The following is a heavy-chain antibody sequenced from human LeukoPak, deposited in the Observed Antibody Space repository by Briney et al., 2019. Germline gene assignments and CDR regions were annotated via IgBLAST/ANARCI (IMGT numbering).Heavy chain of an antibody. CDR1: GFTFSNYW. J-gene: IGHJ4*02. D-gene: IGHD6-13*01. CDR2: ISGSGDTT. Sequence: GGSLRLSCAASGFTFSNYWMSWVRQAPGKGLEWVSAISGSGDTTYYADSVKGRFTISRDSSRNTLYLHMNSLRAEDTAVYYCAKDRVIATGIGEFDYWGQGTLVTVSS. V-gene: IGHV3-23*01. CDR3: AKDRVIATGIGEFDY.